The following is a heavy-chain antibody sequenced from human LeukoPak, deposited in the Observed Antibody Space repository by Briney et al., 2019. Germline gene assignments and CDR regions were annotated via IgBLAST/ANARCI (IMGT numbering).Heavy chain of an antibody. Sequence: ASVKVSCKASGYTFTGYYMHWVRQAPGQGLEWMGWINPNSGGTNYAQKFQGRVTMTRDTSIITAYMELSRLRSDDTAVYYCAREVVVVPAASYYYYGMDVWGQGTTVTVSS. J-gene: IGHJ6*02. CDR1: GYTFTGYY. D-gene: IGHD2-2*01. V-gene: IGHV1-2*02. CDR2: INPNSGGT. CDR3: AREVVVVPAASYYYYGMDV.